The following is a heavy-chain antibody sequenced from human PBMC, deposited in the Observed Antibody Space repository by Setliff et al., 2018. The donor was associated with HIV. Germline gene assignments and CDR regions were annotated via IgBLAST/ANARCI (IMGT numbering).Heavy chain of an antibody. CDR3: ARDQEYVIVVAASMNMPGYLHYYYMDV. V-gene: IGHV4-59*01. CDR1: GGSISSYY. J-gene: IGHJ6*03. Sequence: SETLSLTCTVSGGSISSYYWSWIRQPPGKGLEWIGCIYYSGSTNYNPSLKSRVTISVDTSKNQFSLKLSSVTAADTGVYYCARDQEYVIVVAASMNMPGYLHYYYMDVWGRGSTVTVSS. CDR2: IYYSGST. D-gene: IGHD2-2*01.